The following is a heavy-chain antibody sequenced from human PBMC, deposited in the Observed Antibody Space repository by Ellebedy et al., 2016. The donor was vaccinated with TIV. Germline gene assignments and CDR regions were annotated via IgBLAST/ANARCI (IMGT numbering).Heavy chain of an antibody. J-gene: IGHJ3*02. V-gene: IGHV1-2*02. CDR2: IHPDTGGT. CDR3: AREFGRRAAFDM. Sequence: AASVKVSCKTSGYAFTDCVMHWVRQGPGQGLEWVAWIHPDTGGTSYAQKFHGRITVTRDTSIGTAYLELSSLTSDDTAVYYCAREFGRRAAFDMWGQGTVVTVSS. D-gene: IGHD3-10*01. CDR1: GYAFTDCV.